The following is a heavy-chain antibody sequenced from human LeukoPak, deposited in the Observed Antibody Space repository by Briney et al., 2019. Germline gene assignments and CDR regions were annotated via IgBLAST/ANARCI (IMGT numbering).Heavy chain of an antibody. CDR3: ARGSPSYAQWHFDL. CDR2: IIPNTGGT. CDR1: GDTITDYY. V-gene: IGHV1-2*04. D-gene: IGHD2/OR15-2a*01. J-gene: IGHJ2*01. Sequence: ASVNVSCKASGDTITDYYLHWVRQAPGQGLEWMGWIIPNTGGTNYAQKFQDWVTMSSDTSISTAYMELSSLRSDDTAVYYCARGSPSYAQWHFDLWGRGTLVTVSS.